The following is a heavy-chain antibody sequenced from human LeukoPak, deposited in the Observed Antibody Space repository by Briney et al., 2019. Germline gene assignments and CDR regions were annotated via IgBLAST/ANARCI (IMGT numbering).Heavy chain of an antibody. Sequence: SETLSLTCTVSGGSVSSGSYYWSWIRQPPGKGLEWIGYIYHSGSTYYNPSLKSRVTISVDRSKNQFSLKLSSVTAADTAVYYCARVVYYDSSGYYYYVWFDPWGQGTLVTVSS. CDR2: IYHSGST. D-gene: IGHD3-22*01. CDR1: GGSVSSGSYY. J-gene: IGHJ5*02. CDR3: ARVVYYDSSGYYYYVWFDP. V-gene: IGHV4-30-2*01.